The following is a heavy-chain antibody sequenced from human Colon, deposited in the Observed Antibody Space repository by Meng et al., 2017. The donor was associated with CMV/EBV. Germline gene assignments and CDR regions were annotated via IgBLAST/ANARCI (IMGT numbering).Heavy chain of an antibody. Sequence: GGSLRLSCTASGFKFDDYLMLWVRQAPGKGLEWVAGINWNSAAIGYAASVKGRFTISRDNAKNSLYLQMNALRPEDTAVYYCARDVNWSFDYWGQGILVTVSS. CDR2: INWNSAAI. D-gene: IGHD1-20*01. CDR3: ARDVNWSFDY. CDR1: GFKFDDYL. J-gene: IGHJ4*02. V-gene: IGHV3-20*04.